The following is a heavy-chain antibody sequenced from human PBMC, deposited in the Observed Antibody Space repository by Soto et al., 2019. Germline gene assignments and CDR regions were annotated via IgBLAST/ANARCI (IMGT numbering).Heavy chain of an antibody. V-gene: IGHV4-59*01. Sequence: LSLTCTVSGGSIRSLYWSWIRQPPGKGLEWIGHIYPSGSTDYNPSLKSRVTISSDTSESQFSLKVHSVTPADPAVYYCARGDGYNSAFDIWGQGTMVTVSS. CDR3: ARGDGYNSAFDI. J-gene: IGHJ3*02. D-gene: IGHD5-12*01. CDR2: IYPSGST. CDR1: GGSIRSLY.